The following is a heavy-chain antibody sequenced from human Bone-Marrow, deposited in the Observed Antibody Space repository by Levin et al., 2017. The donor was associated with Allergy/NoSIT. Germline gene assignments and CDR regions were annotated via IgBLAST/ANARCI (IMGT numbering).Heavy chain of an antibody. D-gene: IGHD3-10*01. CDR2: INSDGSNT. CDR1: GFTFSSYW. Sequence: GESLKISCAASGFTFSSYWMHWVRQAPGKGLVWVSRINSDGSNTNYADSVKGRFTISRDNAKNTLYLQMNSLRAEDTAVYYCARGGMVRGVQPPFDYWGQGTLVTVSS. CDR3: ARGGMVRGVQPPFDY. J-gene: IGHJ4*02. V-gene: IGHV3-74*01.